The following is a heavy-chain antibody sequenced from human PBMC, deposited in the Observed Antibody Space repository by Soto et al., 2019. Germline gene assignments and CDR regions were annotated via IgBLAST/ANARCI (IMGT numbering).Heavy chain of an antibody. J-gene: IGHJ4*02. CDR2: IFPLTDIP. CDR1: GGTFRNYP. Sequence: QVQLVQSGAEVKKPGSSVKVSCKASGGTFRNYPINWARQAPGQGLEWMGSIFPLTDIPDYAQNFQARLTISADKSTNTAYMELSSLTSDDTAMYFCARGPLVVLNYFESWGQGTLVTVSS. V-gene: IGHV1-69*02. CDR3: ARGPLVVLNYFES.